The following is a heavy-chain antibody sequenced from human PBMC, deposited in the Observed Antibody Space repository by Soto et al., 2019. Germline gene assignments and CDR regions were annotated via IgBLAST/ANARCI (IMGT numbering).Heavy chain of an antibody. CDR1: GFTFNTYA. D-gene: IGHD3-10*01. J-gene: IGHJ4*02. CDR3: AKDLWLRGFTPRGDY. V-gene: IGHV3-23*01. Sequence: EVQLLESGGGLVQPGGSLRLSCAASGFTFNTYAMSWVRQAPGKGLEWVSSISGSGSATYYADSVRGRSTISRDNPKNTLFLQMNRLRAEDTAVYYCAKDLWLRGFTPRGDYWGQGILVTVSS. CDR2: ISGSGSAT.